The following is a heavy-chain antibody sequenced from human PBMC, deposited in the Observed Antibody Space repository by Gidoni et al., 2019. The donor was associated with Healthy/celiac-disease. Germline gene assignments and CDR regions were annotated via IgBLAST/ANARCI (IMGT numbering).Heavy chain of an antibody. V-gene: IGHV4-59*08. J-gene: IGHJ1*01. CDR3: ARLGEDGAFQH. CDR1: GGSISSYY. Sequence: QVQLQESGPGLVQPSETMSLTCTVSGGSISSYYWSWIRQPPGKGLEWIGYIYYSGSTNYNPSLKSRVTISVDTSKNQFSLKLSSVTAADTAVYYCARLGEDGAFQHWGQGTLVTVSS. D-gene: IGHD2-21*01. CDR2: IYYSGST.